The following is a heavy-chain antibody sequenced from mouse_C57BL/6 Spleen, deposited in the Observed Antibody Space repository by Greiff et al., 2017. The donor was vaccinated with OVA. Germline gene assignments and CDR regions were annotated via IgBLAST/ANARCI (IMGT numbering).Heavy chain of an antibody. CDR2: IDPSDSET. D-gene: IGHD2-2*01. J-gene: IGHJ1*03. V-gene: IGHV1-52*01. CDR3: ARGGYHWYFDV. Sequence: QVQLQQPGAELVRPGSSVKLSCKASGYTFTSYWMHWVKQRPIQGLEWIGNIDPSDSETHYNQKFKDKATLTVDKSSSTAYMQLSSLTSEDSAVYYCARGGYHWYFDVWGTGTTVTVSS. CDR1: GYTFTSYW.